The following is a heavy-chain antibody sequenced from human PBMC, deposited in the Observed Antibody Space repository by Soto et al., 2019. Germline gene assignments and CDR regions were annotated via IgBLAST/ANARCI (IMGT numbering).Heavy chain of an antibody. V-gene: IGHV3-7*03. D-gene: IGHD1-7*01. J-gene: IGHJ3*02. CDR1: GCTSSSYW. CDR2: IKQDGSEK. Sequence: WGSGRSSCAASGCTSSSYWMSWVRQAPWKWLEWVANIKQDGSEKYYAESVKGRFTISRDNAKKSLYLQMNSLRAEDTAVYYCARGNWNYIIPQDAFDIWGQGKMVT. CDR3: ARGNWNYIIPQDAFDI.